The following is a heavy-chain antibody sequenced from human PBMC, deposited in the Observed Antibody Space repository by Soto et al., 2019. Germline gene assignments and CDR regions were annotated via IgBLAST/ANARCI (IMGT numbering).Heavy chain of an antibody. Sequence: SETLSLTCTVSGGSITISRGGYYWNWIRQHPGKGLEWIGYVYSSGRTFYNPSLKSRVTISVDTSKNQFSLKLSSVTAADTAVYYCARHVFGRIAVAGPNYYYYRLDVWGQGTTVTVSS. CDR3: ARHVFGRIAVAGPNYYYYRLDV. D-gene: IGHD6-19*01. CDR2: VYSSGRT. CDR1: GGSITISRGGYY. V-gene: IGHV4-31*03. J-gene: IGHJ6*02.